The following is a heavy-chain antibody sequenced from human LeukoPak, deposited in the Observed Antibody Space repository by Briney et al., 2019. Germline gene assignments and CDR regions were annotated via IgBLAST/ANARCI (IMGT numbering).Heavy chain of an antibody. V-gene: IGHV3-23*01. Sequence: GGSLRLSCAASGFTLNNYAMNWVRQAPGKGLEWVSVISGSGGTTYYADSVKGRFTISRDSSKNTLYLQMNSLRAEDTAVYYCAKVSGGGLYYDGMDVWGQGTTVTVSS. J-gene: IGHJ6*02. D-gene: IGHD1-14*01. CDR3: AKVSGGGLYYDGMDV. CDR1: GFTLNNYA. CDR2: ISGSGGTT.